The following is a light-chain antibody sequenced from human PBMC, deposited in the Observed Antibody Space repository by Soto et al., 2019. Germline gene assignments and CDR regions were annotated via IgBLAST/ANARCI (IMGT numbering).Light chain of an antibody. CDR1: SSDVGGYNY. J-gene: IGLJ2*01. Sequence: QSVLTQPASVSGSPGQSITISCTGTSSDVGGYNYVSWYQQHPGKAPKLMIYEVSNRPSGISNRFSGSKSGNTASLTISGLQAEDEADYYCSSYTGSSTLVFGGGTKXTV. V-gene: IGLV2-14*01. CDR2: EVS. CDR3: SSYTGSSTLV.